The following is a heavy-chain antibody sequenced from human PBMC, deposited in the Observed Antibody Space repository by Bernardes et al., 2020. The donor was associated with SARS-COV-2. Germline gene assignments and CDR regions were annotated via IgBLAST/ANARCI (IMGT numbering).Heavy chain of an antibody. CDR2: INQDGSQT. CDR3: ATDLRLGGS. V-gene: IGHV3-7*01. D-gene: IGHD1-26*01. Sequence: GGSLRLSCAASGFTFSTFWMSWVRQAPGKGLEWVGNINQDGSQTKCVDSVKGRFTISRDNAKNLLYLQLSSLRTEDTAVYYCATDLRLGGSWGQGALVTVSS. J-gene: IGHJ5*02. CDR1: GFTFSTFW.